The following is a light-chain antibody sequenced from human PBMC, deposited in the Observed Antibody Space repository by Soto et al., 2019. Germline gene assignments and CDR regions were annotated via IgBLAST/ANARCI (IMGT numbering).Light chain of an antibody. CDR1: QTVGSN. CDR3: QQYNYWPRT. CDR2: DAS. J-gene: IGKJ2*01. V-gene: IGKV3D-15*01. Sequence: EIVMTQSPATLSVSPGERATLSCRASQTVGSNLAWYQQKRGQAPRLLIYDASTRATGIPARFSGSGSGTDFTLTISSLQSADFALYYCQQYNYWPRTFGQGSKLEIK.